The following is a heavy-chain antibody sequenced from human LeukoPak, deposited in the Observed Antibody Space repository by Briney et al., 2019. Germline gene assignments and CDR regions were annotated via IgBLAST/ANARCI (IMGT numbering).Heavy chain of an antibody. Sequence: ASVKVSCKASGYTFTSYDINWVRQAPGQGLEWMGWINPNSGGTNYAQKFQGRVTMTRDTSISTAYMELSRLRSDDTAVYYCARDDSSGWRGADYWGQGTLVTVSS. CDR2: INPNSGGT. V-gene: IGHV1-2*02. D-gene: IGHD6-19*01. CDR1: GYTFTSYD. J-gene: IGHJ4*02. CDR3: ARDDSSGWRGADY.